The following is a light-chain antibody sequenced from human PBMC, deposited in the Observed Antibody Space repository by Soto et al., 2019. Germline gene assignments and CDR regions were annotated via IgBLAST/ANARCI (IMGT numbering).Light chain of an antibody. CDR2: DAS. V-gene: IGKV3-20*01. CDR1: QSVSSSY. CDR3: QQYDNWLTGT. Sequence: THAPVTLSLSPGERATLSCRASQSVSSSYLAWYQQKPGQAPRLLIYDASSRATGIPDRFSGGGSGTEFTLTISSLQSEDFAVYYCQQYDNWLTGTFGQGTKVDIK. J-gene: IGKJ1*01.